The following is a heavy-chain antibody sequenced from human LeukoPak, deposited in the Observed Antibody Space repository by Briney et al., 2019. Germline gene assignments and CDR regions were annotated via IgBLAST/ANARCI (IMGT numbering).Heavy chain of an antibody. CDR2: TSYNGNT. CDR1: GYTFSNYG. V-gene: IGHV1-18*04. J-gene: IGHJ4*02. D-gene: IGHD6-19*01. CDR3: ARHSGSGWQALGY. Sequence: ASVKVSCKASGYTFSNYGISWVRQAPGLGLEWLGWTSYNGNTNYAQKFQDRVTMTTDTSTTTAYMELRSLELDDTAVYYCARHSGSGWQALGYWGQGTLVTVSS.